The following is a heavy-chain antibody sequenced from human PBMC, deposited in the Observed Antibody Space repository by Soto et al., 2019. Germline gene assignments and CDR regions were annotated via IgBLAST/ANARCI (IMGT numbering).Heavy chain of an antibody. V-gene: IGHV1-46*01. CDR1: GYIFTNHY. CDR2: INPSGGST. J-gene: IGHJ4*02. CDR3: ARADYYDSSGFYYDC. Sequence: QVQLVQSGAEVNRPGASVKVSCKASGYIFTNHYIPWLRHAPGQGREWMGIINPSGGSTNYSQKFQGRITMTRDTSTSTVYMELSSLRSEDTAVYFCARADYYDSSGFYYDCWGQGTLVTVSS. D-gene: IGHD3-22*01.